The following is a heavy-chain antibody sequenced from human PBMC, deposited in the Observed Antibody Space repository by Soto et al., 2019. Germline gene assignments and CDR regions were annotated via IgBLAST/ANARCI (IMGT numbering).Heavy chain of an antibody. V-gene: IGHV4-31*03. D-gene: IGHD5-18*01. CDR1: GGSISSGGYY. CDR3: ARGVDTAMVTDY. CDR2: IYYSGST. J-gene: IGHJ4*02. Sequence: QVQLQESGPGLVKPSQTLSLPCTVSGGSISSGGYYWSWIRQHPWKGLEWIGYIYYSGSTYYIPSLKSRVTISVDTSKNQFSLKLSSVTAADTAVYYFARGVDTAMVTDYWGQGTLVTVSS.